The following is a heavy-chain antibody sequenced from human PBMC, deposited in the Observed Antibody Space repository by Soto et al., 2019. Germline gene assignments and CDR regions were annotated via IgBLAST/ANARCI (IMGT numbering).Heavy chain of an antibody. CDR1: GFTFSSYA. V-gene: IGHV3-23*01. CDR3: AKSSSRAHYYAMDV. J-gene: IGHJ6*02. CDR2: VSASGGGT. D-gene: IGHD2-2*01. Sequence: GGSLRLSCAASGFTFSSYAMNWVRQAPGKGLEWVAGVSASGGGTSYADSVKGRFTISRDNSKDTLYLQMNSLRAEDTAVYYCAKSSSRAHYYAMDVWGQGTTVTVSS.